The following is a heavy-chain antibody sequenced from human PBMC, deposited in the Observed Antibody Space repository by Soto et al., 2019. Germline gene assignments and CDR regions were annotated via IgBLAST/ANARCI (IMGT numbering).Heavy chain of an antibody. CDR2: IIPIFGTA. D-gene: IGHD2-8*02. V-gene: IGHV1-69*06. CDR1: GGTFSSYA. Sequence: SVKVSCKASGGTFSSYAISWVRQAPGQGLEWMGGIIPIFGTANYAQKFQGRVTITADKSTSTAYMELSSLRSEDTAVYYCARGRGGRRTGYFDYWGQGTLVTVSS. CDR3: ARGRGGRRTGYFDY. J-gene: IGHJ4*02.